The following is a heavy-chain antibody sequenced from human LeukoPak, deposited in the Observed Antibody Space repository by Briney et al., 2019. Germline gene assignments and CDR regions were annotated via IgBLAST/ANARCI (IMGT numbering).Heavy chain of an antibody. V-gene: IGHV4-4*02. J-gene: IGHJ4*02. D-gene: IGHD5-12*01. Sequence: PSGTLSLTCAVSGGSISSSNWWNWVRQPPGKGLEWMGEVHHSGTINYNPSLKSRVTISVDKSKNLFSLNLSSVTAADTAVYYCARGHDYASWLVDSWGQGTLVTVSS. CDR1: GGSISSSNW. CDR2: VHHSGTI. CDR3: ARGHDYASWLVDS.